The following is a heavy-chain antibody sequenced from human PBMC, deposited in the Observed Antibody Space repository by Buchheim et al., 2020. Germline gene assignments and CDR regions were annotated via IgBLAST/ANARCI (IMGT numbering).Heavy chain of an antibody. CDR3: ARELNSYYYGSGLGDDMDV. CDR1: GYTFTSYY. V-gene: IGHV1-46*03. D-gene: IGHD3-10*01. Sequence: QVQLVQSGAEVKKPGASVKVSCKASGYTFTSYYMHWVRQAPGQGLEWMGIINTSGGSTSYAQKFQGRVTMTRDTSTSTVYMVLSSLRSEETAVNYCARELNSYYYGSGLGDDMDVWGQGTT. CDR2: INTSGGST. J-gene: IGHJ6*02.